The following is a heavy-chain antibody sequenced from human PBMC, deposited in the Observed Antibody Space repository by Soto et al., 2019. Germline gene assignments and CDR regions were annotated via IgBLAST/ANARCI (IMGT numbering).Heavy chain of an antibody. V-gene: IGHV3-15*01. J-gene: IGHJ6*02. CDR3: TTESSAYYYDSSGYFGMDV. CDR1: GFTFSNAW. Sequence: GSLRLSCAASGFTFSNAWMSWVRQAPGKGLEWVGRIKSKTDGGTTDYAAPVKGRFTISRDDSKNTLYLQMNSLKTEDTAVYYCTTESSAYYYDSSGYFGMDVWGQGTTVTVSS. D-gene: IGHD3-22*01. CDR2: IKSKTDGGTT.